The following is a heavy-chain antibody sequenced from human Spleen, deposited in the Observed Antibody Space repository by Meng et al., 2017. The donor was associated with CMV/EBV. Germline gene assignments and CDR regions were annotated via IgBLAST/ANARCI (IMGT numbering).Heavy chain of an antibody. Sequence: GESLKISCAASGFTFSGSFMHWVRQASGKGLEWAGRIRNKANSYATAYAASVKGRFTISRDDSKNTAYLQMNSLKTEDTAVYYCTSLVDTTLAWGQGTLVTVSS. D-gene: IGHD5-18*01. V-gene: IGHV3-73*01. CDR1: GFTFSGSF. CDR3: TSLVDTTLA. J-gene: IGHJ5*02. CDR2: IRNKANSYAT.